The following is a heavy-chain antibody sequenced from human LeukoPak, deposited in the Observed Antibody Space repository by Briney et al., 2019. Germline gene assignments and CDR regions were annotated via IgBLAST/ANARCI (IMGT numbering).Heavy chain of an antibody. D-gene: IGHD2-15*01. CDR1: GGSFSGYY. V-gene: IGHV4-34*01. J-gene: IGHJ6*02. CDR2: INYSGST. Sequence: PSETLSLTCAIYGGSFSGYYWSWIRQPPGKGLEWIGEINYSGSTNYNPSLKSRVTISVDTSKNQFSLKLSSVTAADTAVYYCASHCSGGSCYSGCYYYYGMDVWGQGTTVIVSS. CDR3: ASHCSGGSCYSGCYYYYGMDV.